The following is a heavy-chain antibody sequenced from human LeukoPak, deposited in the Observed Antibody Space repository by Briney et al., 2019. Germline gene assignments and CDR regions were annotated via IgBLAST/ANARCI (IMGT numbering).Heavy chain of an antibody. CDR1: GYSFTSYW. Sequence: GESLKISCKGSGYSFTSYWIGWVRQMPGKGLEWMGIIYHGDSDTRYSPSFQGQVTISADKSISTAYLQWSSLKATDTAMYYCARPGQLGEYIPYYFDYWGQGTLVTVSS. CDR2: IYHGDSDT. CDR3: ARPGQLGEYIPYYFDY. V-gene: IGHV5-51*01. D-gene: IGHD3-16*01. J-gene: IGHJ4*02.